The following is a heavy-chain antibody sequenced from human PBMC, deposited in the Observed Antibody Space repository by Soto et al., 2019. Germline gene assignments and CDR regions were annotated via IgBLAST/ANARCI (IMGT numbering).Heavy chain of an antibody. Sequence: GGSLRLSCAASGFTFSSYGMHWVRQAPGKGLEWVAVISYDGSNKYYADSVKGRFTISRDNSKNTLYLQMNSLRAEDTAVYYCAKDLYDFWSGYSPFAYWGQGSLVTVSS. D-gene: IGHD3-3*01. J-gene: IGHJ4*02. V-gene: IGHV3-30*18. CDR3: AKDLYDFWSGYSPFAY. CDR1: GFTFSSYG. CDR2: ISYDGSNK.